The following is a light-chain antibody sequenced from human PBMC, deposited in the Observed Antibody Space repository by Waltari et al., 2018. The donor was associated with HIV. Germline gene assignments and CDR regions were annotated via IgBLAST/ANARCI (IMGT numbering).Light chain of an antibody. CDR3: QQFNSYPLT. V-gene: IGKV1-9*01. J-gene: IGKJ4*01. Sequence: IQLTHSPTFLSASVGDRVNVTCRASQDISHFLAWYQPKPGKAPILLIYSASTLRSGVPSRFSGSGSGTQFILSVSSLQSDDFARYYCQQFNSYPLTFGGGTEFEIK. CDR1: QDISHF. CDR2: SAS.